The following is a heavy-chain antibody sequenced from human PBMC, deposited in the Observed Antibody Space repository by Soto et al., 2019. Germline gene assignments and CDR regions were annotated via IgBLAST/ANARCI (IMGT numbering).Heavy chain of an antibody. J-gene: IGHJ4*02. CDR2: IYWDEDK. D-gene: IGHD2-15*01. Sequence: QITLKESGPTLVNPTQTLTLTCTFSGFSLSASAEAVAWIRQPPGKALEWLALIYWDEDKYYNPSLKSRLTITKDTSKNQVVLTMTNMAPVDTATYYCAHQEVVSYFDSWGQGSLVTVPS. CDR1: GFSLSASAEA. CDR3: AHQEVVSYFDS. V-gene: IGHV2-5*02.